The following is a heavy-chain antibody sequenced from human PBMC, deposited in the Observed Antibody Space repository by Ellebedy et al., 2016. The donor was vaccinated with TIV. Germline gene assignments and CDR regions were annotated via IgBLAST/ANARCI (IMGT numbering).Heavy chain of an antibody. V-gene: IGHV3-53*01. J-gene: IGHJ6*03. D-gene: IGHD3-3*01. Sequence: GGSLRLXXAASGFTVSSNYMSWVRQAPGTGLEWVSVIYSGGSTFYADSVKGRFTISRDNSKNTLYLQMNSLRAEDTAVYYCATRDYDLWSGVSYYYYMDVWGKGTTVTVSS. CDR1: GFTVSSNY. CDR2: IYSGGST. CDR3: ATRDYDLWSGVSYYYYMDV.